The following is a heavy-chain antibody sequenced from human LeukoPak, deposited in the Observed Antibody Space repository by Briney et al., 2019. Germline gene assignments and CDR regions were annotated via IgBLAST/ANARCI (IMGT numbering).Heavy chain of an antibody. J-gene: IGHJ5*01. V-gene: IGHV3-53*01. CDR1: GFTVSSNY. D-gene: IGHD3-3*01. CDR3: ARGITIFGVVIENWFDP. CDR2: IYSGGNT. Sequence: GGSLRLSCAASGFTVSSNYMSWVRQAPGKGLDWVSVIYSGGNTYFSDSVRGRFTISRDNSKNTLYLQMNSLRAEDTAVYYCARGITIFGVVIENWFDPWGQGTLVTVSS.